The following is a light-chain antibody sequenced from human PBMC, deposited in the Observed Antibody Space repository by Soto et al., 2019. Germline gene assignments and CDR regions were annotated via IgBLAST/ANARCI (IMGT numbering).Light chain of an antibody. Sequence: QSALTQPPSVSGAPGQRVTISCTGTTSNIGAGYDVHWYQQLPGTAPKLVIHTNSNRPSGVPDRFSGSKSGTSASLAINGLQTEDEADYYCQSFDSRLSIVFGGGTKLTVL. J-gene: IGLJ2*01. CDR3: QSFDSRLSIV. V-gene: IGLV1-40*01. CDR1: TSNIGAGYD. CDR2: TNS.